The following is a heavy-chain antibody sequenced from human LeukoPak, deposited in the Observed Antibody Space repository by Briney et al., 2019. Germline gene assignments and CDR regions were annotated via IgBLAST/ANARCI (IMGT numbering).Heavy chain of an antibody. V-gene: IGHV4-34*01. CDR3: ASPYGSGSYSH. CDR1: GGSISSYY. J-gene: IGHJ4*02. CDR2: INHSGST. D-gene: IGHD3-10*01. Sequence: SETLSLTCTVSGGSISSYYWSWIRQPPGKGLEWIGEINHSGSTNYNPSLKSRVTISVDTSKNQFSLKLSSVTAADTAVYYCASPYGSGSYSHWGQGTLVTVSS.